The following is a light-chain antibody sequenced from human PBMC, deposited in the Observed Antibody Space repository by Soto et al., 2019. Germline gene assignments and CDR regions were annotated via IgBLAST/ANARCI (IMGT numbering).Light chain of an antibody. CDR3: QQSYRSPYT. CDR1: QNINIY. J-gene: IGKJ2*01. Sequence: IQLTQSPSSLSASVGDRVTVTCRASQNINIYLNWYQQKPGKAPTLLISGASSLQSGVPSRFSGGGSRTDFTLTISSLQTEDLATYYCQQSYRSPYTFGQGTKLEI. CDR2: GAS. V-gene: IGKV1-39*01.